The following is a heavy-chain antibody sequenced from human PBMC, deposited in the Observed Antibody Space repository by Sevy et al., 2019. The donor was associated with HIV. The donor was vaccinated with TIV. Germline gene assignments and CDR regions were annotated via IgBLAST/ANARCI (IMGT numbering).Heavy chain of an antibody. J-gene: IGHJ4*02. CDR1: GFTFSSFA. V-gene: IGHV3-23*01. D-gene: IGHD1-26*01. CDR2: VSGGGAGT. CDR3: AKGRGPDSGSYDY. Sequence: GGSLRLSCAASGFTFSSFAMTWVRQAPGKGLEWVSAVSGGGAGTHYADSAKGRVTISRDNSKTTLYLQMNSLRVEDTAVYYCAKGRGPDSGSYDYWGQGTLVTVSS.